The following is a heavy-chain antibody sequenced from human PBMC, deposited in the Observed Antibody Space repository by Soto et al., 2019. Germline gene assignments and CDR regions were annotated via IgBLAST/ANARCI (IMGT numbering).Heavy chain of an antibody. J-gene: IGHJ4*02. Sequence: GGSLRLSCAASGFTVSNSYMSWVRQAPGKGLEWVSVIYSGGSTYYADSVKGRFTISRDSSKNTLYLQMNSLRADDTAVYYCAKDGRAYSQEHFDYWGQGTLVTVSS. CDR3: AKDGRAYSQEHFDY. V-gene: IGHV3-53*01. CDR2: IYSGGST. D-gene: IGHD5-18*01. CDR1: GFTVSNSY.